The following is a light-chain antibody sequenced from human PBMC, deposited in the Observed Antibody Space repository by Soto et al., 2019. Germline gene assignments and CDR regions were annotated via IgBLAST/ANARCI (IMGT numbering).Light chain of an antibody. CDR3: QQRGNLYT. J-gene: IGKJ2*01. CDR1: QSVSSY. V-gene: IGKV3-11*01. CDR2: DAS. Sequence: EIVLTQSPATLSLSPGERATLSCRARQSVSSYLAWYQQKPGQAPRLLIDDASNRATGIPARFSGSGSGTDFTLTISSLEPEDFALYQCQQRGNLYTFGQGTKLEI.